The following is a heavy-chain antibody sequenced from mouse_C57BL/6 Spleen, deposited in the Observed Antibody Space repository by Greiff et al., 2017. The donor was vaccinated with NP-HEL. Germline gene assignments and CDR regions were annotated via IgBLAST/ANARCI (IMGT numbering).Heavy chain of an antibody. D-gene: IGHD1-1*01. CDR3: ARSYYGSSPGFAY. CDR2: IYPSDSET. V-gene: IGHV1-61*01. J-gene: IGHJ3*01. Sequence: VQLQQSGAELVRPGSSVKLSCKASGYTFTSYWMDWVKQRPGQGLEWIGNIYPSDSETHYNQKFKDKATLTADKSSSTAYMQLSSLTSEDSAVYYFARSYYGSSPGFAYWGQGTLVTVSA. CDR1: GYTFTSYW.